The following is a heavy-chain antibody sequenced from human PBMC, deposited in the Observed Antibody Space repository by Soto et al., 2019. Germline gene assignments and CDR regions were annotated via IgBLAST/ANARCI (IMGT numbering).Heavy chain of an antibody. Sequence: GASVKVSCKASGYTFTGYYMHWVRQAPGQGLEWMGWINPNSGGTNYAQKFQGWVTMTRDTSISTAYMELSRLRSDDTAVYYCARSGIVATIDFDYWGQGTLVTVSS. CDR3: ARSGIVATIDFDY. D-gene: IGHD5-12*01. V-gene: IGHV1-2*04. CDR2: INPNSGGT. J-gene: IGHJ4*02. CDR1: GYTFTGYY.